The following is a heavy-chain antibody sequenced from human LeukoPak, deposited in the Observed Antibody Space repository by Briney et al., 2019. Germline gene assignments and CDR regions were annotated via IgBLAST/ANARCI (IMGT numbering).Heavy chain of an antibody. CDR2: IYSGDTI. CDR3: ARIDDFYGMDV. V-gene: IGHV3-53*05. J-gene: IGHJ6*02. D-gene: IGHD3-3*01. Sequence: GGSLRLSCAASGFTVSSNHMSWVRQAPGKGLEWVSIIYSGDTIYYADSVKGRFTISRDNSKNTLYLQMNSLRAEDTAVYYCARIDDFYGMDVWGQGTTVTVSS. CDR1: GFTVSSNH.